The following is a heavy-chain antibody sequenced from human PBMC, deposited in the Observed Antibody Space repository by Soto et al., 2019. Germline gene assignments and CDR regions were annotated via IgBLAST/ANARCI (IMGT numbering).Heavy chain of an antibody. J-gene: IGHJ2*01. CDR3: AKVAGGLGYFDL. V-gene: IGHV3-23*01. CDR1: GFTFSDYA. Sequence: PGGSLRLSCVASGFTFSDYAMTWDRQAPGKGLEWVATISATGGNIEYTDSLKGRFTISRDNSKNTLYLQLNGLTSDDTAVHYCAKVAGGLGYFDLWGRGTLVTVSS. CDR2: ISATGGNI. D-gene: IGHD3-16*01.